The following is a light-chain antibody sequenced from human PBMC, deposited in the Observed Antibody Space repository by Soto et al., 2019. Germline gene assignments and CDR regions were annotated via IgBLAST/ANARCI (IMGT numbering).Light chain of an antibody. CDR2: DVF. CDR1: SSDVPGSNS. V-gene: IGLV2-14*01. Sequence: QSALTQPASVSASRGQSITISCTGTSSDVPGSNSVSWYQQHPGKAPILIIFDVFKRPSGVSDRFSASKSGNTASLTISGLQAEDEADYYCSSYITSAIVVFGGGPKLTVL. J-gene: IGLJ2*01. CDR3: SSYITSAIVV.